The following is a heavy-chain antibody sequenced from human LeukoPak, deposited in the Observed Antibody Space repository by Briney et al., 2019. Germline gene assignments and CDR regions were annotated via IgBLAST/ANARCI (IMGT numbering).Heavy chain of an antibody. CDR2: INPSGGST. D-gene: IGHD6-13*01. CDR1: GYTFTSYY. Sequence: ASVKVSCKASGYTFTSYYMHWVRQAPGQGREWMGIINPSGGSTSYAQKFQGRVTMTGDMSTSTVYMELSSLRSEDTAVYYCARGARAAAGTRLRGFDYWGQGTLVTVSS. J-gene: IGHJ4*02. CDR3: ARGARAAAGTRLRGFDY. V-gene: IGHV1-46*01.